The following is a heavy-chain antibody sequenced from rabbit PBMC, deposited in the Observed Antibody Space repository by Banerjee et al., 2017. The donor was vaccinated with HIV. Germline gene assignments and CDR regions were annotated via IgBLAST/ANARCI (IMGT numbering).Heavy chain of an antibody. D-gene: IGHD6-1*01. V-gene: IGHV1S40*01. J-gene: IGHJ6*01. CDR2: VYAGSEHTT. CDR3: ARDIYGGSPGYVYGITL. Sequence: QSLEESGGGLVQPGGTLTLTCKASGFSFSSGYYMCWVRQAPGKGLEWIACVYAGSEHTTYYATWARGRFTISKTSSTTVTLQMTSLTAADTATYFCARDIYGGSPGYVYGITLWGPGTLVTVS. CDR1: GFSFSSGYY.